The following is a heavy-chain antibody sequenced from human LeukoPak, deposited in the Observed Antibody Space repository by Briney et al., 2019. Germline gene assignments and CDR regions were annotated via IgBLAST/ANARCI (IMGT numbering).Heavy chain of an antibody. CDR2: IWYDGSNK. CDR1: GFTFSSYG. CDR3: ARDRYGSRIPGSYGMDV. D-gene: IGHD2-2*01. Sequence: PGGSLRLSCAASGFTFSSYGMHWVRQAPGKGLEWVAVIWYDGSNKYYADSVKGRFTISRDNSKNTLYLQMNSLRAEDTAVYYCARDRYGSRIPGSYGMDVWGQGTTVTVSS. V-gene: IGHV3-33*01. J-gene: IGHJ6*02.